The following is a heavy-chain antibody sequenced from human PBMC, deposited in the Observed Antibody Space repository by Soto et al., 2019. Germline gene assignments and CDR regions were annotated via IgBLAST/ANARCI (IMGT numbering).Heavy chain of an antibody. V-gene: IGHV1-3*01. Sequence: QVQLVQSGAEVKKPGASVKVSCKASGYTFTTYALHWVRQAPGQRPEWMGLINPASGHTKYSKKFQDRVTITRDTSASTGYMELSSLRYEDTAVYYCGRPVVGATGEILYNAMDVWGQGTTVTVSS. CDR1: GYTFTTYA. CDR3: GRPVVGATGEILYNAMDV. D-gene: IGHD1-26*01. J-gene: IGHJ6*02. CDR2: INPASGHT.